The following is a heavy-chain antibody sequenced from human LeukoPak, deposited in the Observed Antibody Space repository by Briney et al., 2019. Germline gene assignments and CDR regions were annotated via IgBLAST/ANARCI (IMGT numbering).Heavy chain of an antibody. V-gene: IGHV4-4*07. Sequence: SETLSLTCTVSGGSISSYYWSWIRQPAGKGLEWIGRIYNSGSTTYNPSLKSRVTISVDTSKNQFSLKLSSVTAADTAVYYCARDQGGYDSSGYYGYWGQGTLVTVSS. D-gene: IGHD3-22*01. CDR3: ARDQGGYDSSGYYGY. CDR2: IYNSGST. J-gene: IGHJ4*02. CDR1: GGSISSYY.